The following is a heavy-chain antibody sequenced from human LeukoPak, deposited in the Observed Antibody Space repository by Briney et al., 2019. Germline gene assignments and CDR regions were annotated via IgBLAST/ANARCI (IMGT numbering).Heavy chain of an antibody. CDR3: AKGGQQQPSEGFDY. J-gene: IGHJ4*02. CDR2: ISWNSGSI. D-gene: IGHD6-13*01. CDR1: GFTFDDYA. V-gene: IGHV3-9*01. Sequence: GGSLRLSCAASGFTFDDYAMHWVRQAPGKGLEWVSGISWNSGSIGYADSVKGRFAISRDNAKNSRYLQMNSLRAEDTALYYCAKGGQQQPSEGFDYWGQGTLVTVSS.